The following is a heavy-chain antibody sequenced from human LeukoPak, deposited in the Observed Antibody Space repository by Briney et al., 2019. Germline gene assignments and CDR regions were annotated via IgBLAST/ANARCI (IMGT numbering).Heavy chain of an antibody. V-gene: IGHV3-21*01. CDR2: ISSSSSYI. J-gene: IGHJ6*02. CDR3: AREGGYDFWSGPGMDV. Sequence: GGSLRLSCAASGFTFDDYAMHWVRQAPGKGLEWVSSISSSSSYIYYADSVKGRFTISRDNAKNSLYLQMNSLRAEDTAVYYCAREGGYDFWSGPGMDVWGQGTTVTVSS. D-gene: IGHD3-3*01. CDR1: GFTFDDYA.